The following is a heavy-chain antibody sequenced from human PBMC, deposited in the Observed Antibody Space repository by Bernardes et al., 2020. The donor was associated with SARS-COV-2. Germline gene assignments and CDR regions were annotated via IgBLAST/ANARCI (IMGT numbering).Heavy chain of an antibody. V-gene: IGHV3-33*01. Sequence: GGSLRLSCAASGFTFSSYGMHWVRQAPGKGLEWVAVIWYDGSNKYYADSVKGRFTISRDNSKNTLYLQMNSLRAEDTAVYYCARSGWLAIHYYGMDVWGQGTTVTVSS. CDR3: ARSGWLAIHYYGMDV. J-gene: IGHJ6*02. CDR2: IWYDGSNK. D-gene: IGHD5-12*01. CDR1: GFTFSSYG.